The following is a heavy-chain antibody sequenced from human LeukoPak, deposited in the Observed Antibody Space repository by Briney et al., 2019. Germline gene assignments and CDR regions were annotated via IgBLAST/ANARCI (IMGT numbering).Heavy chain of an antibody. CDR2: IYYSGST. CDR1: GGSISSSSYY. Sequence: SETLSLTCTVSGGSISSSSYYWGWFRQPPGKGREWIGSIYYSGSTYYNPSLKSRVTISVDTSKNQFSLKLSSVTAADTAVYYCAGGYNWGVFDYWGQGTLVTVSS. V-gene: IGHV4-39*01. J-gene: IGHJ4*02. CDR3: AGGYNWGVFDY. D-gene: IGHD5-24*01.